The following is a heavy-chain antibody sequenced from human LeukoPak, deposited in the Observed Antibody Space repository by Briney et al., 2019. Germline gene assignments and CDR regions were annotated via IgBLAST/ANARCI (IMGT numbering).Heavy chain of an antibody. CDR2: IKQEGSEK. D-gene: IGHD5-18*01. Sequence: PGGSLRLSCAASGFTFSSYWMSWVRQAPGKGLEWVANIKQEGSEKYYVDSVKGRFTISRDNAKNSLYLQMNSLRAEDTAVYYCARGERYSYGPYYFDYWGQGTLVTVSS. J-gene: IGHJ4*02. V-gene: IGHV3-7*01. CDR3: ARGERYSYGPYYFDY. CDR1: GFTFSSYW.